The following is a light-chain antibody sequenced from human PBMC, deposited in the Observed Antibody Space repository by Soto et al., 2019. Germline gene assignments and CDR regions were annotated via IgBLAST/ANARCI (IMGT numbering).Light chain of an antibody. CDR1: SSDVGGYNY. V-gene: IGLV2-8*01. CDR2: EVS. J-gene: IGLJ2*01. Sequence: QSALTQPPSAYGSPGQSVTISCTGTSSDVGGYNYVSWYQQHPGKAPKHMIYEVSKRPSGFPDRFSGSKSGNTASLTVSGLQSEDEADYYCSSYAGSNNLVFGGGTQLTVL. CDR3: SSYAGSNNLV.